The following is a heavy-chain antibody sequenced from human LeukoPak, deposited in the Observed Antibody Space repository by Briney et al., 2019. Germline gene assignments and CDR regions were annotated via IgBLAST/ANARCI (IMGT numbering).Heavy chain of an antibody. CDR2: VYLGDSDT. Sequence: GASLKISCKGPGSNFPNYWIAWVRQLPGKGLEWMGIVYLGDSDTRYSPSFQGQVTISADKSISTAYVQWSSLKASDSAMYYCARHQNVGATSPFDYWGQGTLVTVSS. CDR3: ARHQNVGATSPFDY. D-gene: IGHD1-26*01. J-gene: IGHJ4*02. CDR1: GSNFPNYW. V-gene: IGHV5-51*01.